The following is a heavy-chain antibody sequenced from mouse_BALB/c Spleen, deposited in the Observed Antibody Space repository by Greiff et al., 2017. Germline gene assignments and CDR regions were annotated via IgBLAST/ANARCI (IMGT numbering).Heavy chain of an antibody. CDR3: ARSKYYDYDWFAY. J-gene: IGHJ3*01. CDR1: GYSITSDYA. D-gene: IGHD2-4*01. CDR2: ISYSGST. Sequence: EVKLMESGPGLVKPSQSLSLTCTVTGYSITSDYAWNWIRQFPGNKLEWMGYISYSGSTSYNPSLKSRISITRDTSKNQFFLQLNSVTTEDTATYYCARSKYYDYDWFAYWGQGTLVTVSA. V-gene: IGHV3-2*02.